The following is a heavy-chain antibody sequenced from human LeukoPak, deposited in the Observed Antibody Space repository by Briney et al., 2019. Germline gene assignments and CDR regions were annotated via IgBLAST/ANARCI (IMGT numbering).Heavy chain of an antibody. CDR1: GFTFSDHY. Sequence: GGSLRLSCAASGFTFSDHYMSWIRQAPGKGLEWVSYISASGSTIYYADSVKGRFTNSRDNTKNSLYLQMNSLRAEDTAVYYCAREPHDYTMYFFDYWGQGTLVTVSS. CDR2: ISASGSTI. CDR3: AREPHDYTMYFFDY. V-gene: IGHV3-11*04. D-gene: IGHD4-11*01. J-gene: IGHJ4*02.